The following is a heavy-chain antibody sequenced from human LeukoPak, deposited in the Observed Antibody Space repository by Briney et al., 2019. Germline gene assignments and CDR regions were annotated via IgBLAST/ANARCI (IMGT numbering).Heavy chain of an antibody. V-gene: IGHV2-5*02. D-gene: IGHD1/OR15-1a*01. J-gene: IGHJ4*02. Sequence: SGPTLVIPPQTLTLTCTFSGFSLYSRGVGVGWIRQPPGRALARLSVIYWDDDKRYNPSLRSRLTMSKDASRNQVFLVVANMDPVDTATYYCAHRRPGHLTGWDNSYFDNWGPGTLVTASS. CDR1: GFSLYSRGVG. CDR2: IYWDDDK. CDR3: AHRRPGHLTGWDNSYFDN.